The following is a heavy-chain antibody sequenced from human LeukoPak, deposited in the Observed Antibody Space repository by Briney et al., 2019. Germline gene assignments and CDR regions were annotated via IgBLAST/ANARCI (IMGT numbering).Heavy chain of an antibody. J-gene: IGHJ3*02. V-gene: IGHV4-39*07. CDR2: IFYSGST. CDR3: ANGYGLVDI. D-gene: IGHD3-10*01. CDR1: GFTISTNNYY. Sequence: AGTLSLTCTVSGFTISTNNYYWGWIPQPQGKGLVWIGNIFYSGSTYYSPSLKSRVTISLYTSRNQFSLKLNSVTAADTAVYYCANGYGLVDIWGQGTMVTVSS.